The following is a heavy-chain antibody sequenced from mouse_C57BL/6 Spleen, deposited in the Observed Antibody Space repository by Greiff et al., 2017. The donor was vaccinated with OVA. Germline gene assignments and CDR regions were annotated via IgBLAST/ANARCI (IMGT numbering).Heavy chain of an antibody. CDR2: IYPGDGDT. Sequence: VQLQQSGPELVKPGASVKISCKASGYAFSSSWMNWVKQRPGKGLEWIGRIYPGDGDTNYNVKFKGKATLTADNASSTAYMQLISLTSEDSAVSCCARFTTVVANFDYWGQGTTLTVSS. CDR1: GYAFSSSW. V-gene: IGHV1-82*01. J-gene: IGHJ2*01. CDR3: ARFTTVVANFDY. D-gene: IGHD1-1*01.